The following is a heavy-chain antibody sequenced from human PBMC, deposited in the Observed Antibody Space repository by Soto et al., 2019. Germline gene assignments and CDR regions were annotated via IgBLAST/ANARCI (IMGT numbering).Heavy chain of an antibody. CDR1: GGSFSIYA. CDR3: ARAGPVAGNHAFDI. CDR2: IIPIFGTA. V-gene: IGHV1-69*06. D-gene: IGHD6-19*01. J-gene: IGHJ3*02. Sequence: SVKVSCKASGGSFSIYAISGVLQSPVQGLEWMGGIIPIFGTATYAQKFQGRVTIIADKSTSTAYMGLSSLRSEDTAVYYCARAGPVAGNHAFDIWGQGTLVTVSS.